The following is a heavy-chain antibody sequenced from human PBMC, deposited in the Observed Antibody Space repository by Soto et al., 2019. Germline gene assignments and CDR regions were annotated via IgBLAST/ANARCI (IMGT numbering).Heavy chain of an antibody. CDR2: ISYSGNT. D-gene: IGHD2-15*01. Sequence: SETLSLTCTVSGGSIISGYWSWIRQPPGKGLEWIGYISYSGNTNHNPSLKSRVTMSVDTPKNQFSLRLSSVTTADTAVYYCAGLRGYAGSPIDYWGQGTLVTVSS. V-gene: IGHV4-59*01. J-gene: IGHJ4*02. CDR3: AGLRGYAGSPIDY. CDR1: GGSIISGY.